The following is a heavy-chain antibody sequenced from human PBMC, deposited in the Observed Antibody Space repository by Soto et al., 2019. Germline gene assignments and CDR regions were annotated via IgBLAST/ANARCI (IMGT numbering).Heavy chain of an antibody. Sequence: PSETLSLTCTVSGGSISSGDYYWSWIRQPPGKGLEWIGYIYYSGSTYYNPSLKSRVTISVDTSKNQFSLKLSSVTAADTAVYYCARDLETMIFGVVTPTGYYGMDVWGQGTTVTVSS. CDR1: GGSISSGDYY. D-gene: IGHD3-3*01. V-gene: IGHV4-30-4*01. CDR3: ARDLETMIFGVVTPTGYYGMDV. J-gene: IGHJ6*02. CDR2: IYYSGST.